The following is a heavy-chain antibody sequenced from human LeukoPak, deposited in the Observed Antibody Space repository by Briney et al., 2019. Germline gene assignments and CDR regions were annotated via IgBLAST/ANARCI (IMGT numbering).Heavy chain of an antibody. V-gene: IGHV4-39*01. CDR3: ARHESEITMVRGVTDY. Sequence: SETLSLTCTVSGGSISSSSYYWGWIRQPPGKGLEWIGSIYYSGSTYYNPSLKSRVTISVDPSKNQFSLKLSSVTAADTAVYYCARHESEITMVRGVTDYWGQGTLVTVSS. CDR2: IYYSGST. D-gene: IGHD3-10*01. CDR1: GGSISSSSYY. J-gene: IGHJ4*02.